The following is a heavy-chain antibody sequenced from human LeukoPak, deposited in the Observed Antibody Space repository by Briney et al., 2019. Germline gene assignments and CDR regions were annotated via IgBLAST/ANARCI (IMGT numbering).Heavy chain of an antibody. D-gene: IGHD6-13*01. Sequence: GGSLRLSCAASGFTFSSYAMSWVRQAPGKGLEWVSAISGSGGSTYYADSVKSRFTISRDNSKNTLYLQMNSLRAEDTAVYYCANSIAAAGPFDYWGQGTLVTVSS. CDR1: GFTFSSYA. J-gene: IGHJ4*02. CDR2: ISGSGGST. CDR3: ANSIAAAGPFDY. V-gene: IGHV3-23*01.